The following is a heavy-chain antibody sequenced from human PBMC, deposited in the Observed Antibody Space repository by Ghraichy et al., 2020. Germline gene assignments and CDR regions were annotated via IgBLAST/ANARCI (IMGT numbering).Heavy chain of an antibody. D-gene: IGHD3-10*01. J-gene: IGHJ4*02. CDR1: GFTFSSYS. V-gene: IGHV3-21*01. CDR2: ISSSSSYI. CDR3: AREPYYYGSGLSLDY. Sequence: GGSLRLSCAASGFTFSSYSMNWVRQAPGKGLEWVSSISSSSSYIYYADSVKGRFTISRDNAKNSLYLQMNSLRAEDTAVYYCAREPYYYGSGLSLDYWGQGTLVTVSS.